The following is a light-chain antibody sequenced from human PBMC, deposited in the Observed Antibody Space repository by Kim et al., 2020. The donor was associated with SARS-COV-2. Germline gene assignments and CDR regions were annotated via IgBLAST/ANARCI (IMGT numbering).Light chain of an antibody. J-gene: IGLJ3*02. CDR1: SSNIGSYD. V-gene: IGLV1-40*01. CDR3: QCYDSSLSDSWV. CDR2: ADS. Sequence: QSVLTQPPSVSGAPGQRVNISCTGSSSNIGSYDVHWYQHLPGTAPKLLMYADSNRPSGVPDRFSGSKSGTSASLAITGLQEEDEADYYCQCYDSSLSDSWVFGGGTQLTVL.